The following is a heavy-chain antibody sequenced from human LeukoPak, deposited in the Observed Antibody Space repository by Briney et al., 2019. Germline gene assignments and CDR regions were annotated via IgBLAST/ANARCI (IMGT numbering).Heavy chain of an antibody. CDR1: GGSFSGYY. D-gene: IGHD7-27*01. J-gene: IGHJ5*02. CDR3: ASRHRLTGDGTPANWFDP. V-gene: IGHV4-34*01. Sequence: SETLSLTCAVYGGSFSGYYWSWIRQPPGKGREGIGEINHSGSTNYNPSLKSRVTISVDTSKNQFSLKMSSVTAADTAVYYCASRHRLTGDGTPANWFDPWGQGTLVTVSS. CDR2: INHSGST.